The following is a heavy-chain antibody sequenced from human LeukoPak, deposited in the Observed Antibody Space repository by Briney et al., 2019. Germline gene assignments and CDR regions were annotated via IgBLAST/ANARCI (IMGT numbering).Heavy chain of an antibody. D-gene: IGHD3-10*01. CDR3: AREDYYGSGSYPEFDY. V-gene: IGHV3-48*04. CDR1: GFTFSSYS. Sequence: QPGGSLRLSCAASGFTFSSYSMNWVRQAPGKGLEWVSYISAISSSSTYYADSVKGRFTISRDNAKNSLYLQMNSLRAEDTAVYYCAREDYYGSGSYPEFDYWGQGTLVTVSS. CDR2: ISAISSSST. J-gene: IGHJ4*02.